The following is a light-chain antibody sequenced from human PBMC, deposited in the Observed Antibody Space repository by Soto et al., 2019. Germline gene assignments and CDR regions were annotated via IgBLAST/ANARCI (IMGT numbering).Light chain of an antibody. J-gene: IGKJ4*01. CDR2: AAS. Sequence: DIQMTQSPSSLSAFVGDRVTITCRASQSISTYLNWYQQKPGNAPRVLIYAASRFESGVPSRFSGRGSGTGVLLTINSLQPEDLGTYYCQQSDDSALTFGGGPKVEI. V-gene: IGKV1-39*01. CDR1: QSISTY. CDR3: QQSDDSALT.